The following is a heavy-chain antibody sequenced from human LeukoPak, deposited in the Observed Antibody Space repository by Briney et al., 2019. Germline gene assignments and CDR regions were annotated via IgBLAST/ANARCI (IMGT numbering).Heavy chain of an antibody. CDR3: AKGIAAAGTGDY. D-gene: IGHD6-13*01. Sequence: PGGSLRLSCAASGFTFSSYAMSWVRQAPGKGLEWVSSISSSSSYIYYADSVKGRFTISRDNAKNSLYLQMNSLRAEDTAVYYCAKGIAAAGTGDYWGQGTLVTVSS. V-gene: IGHV3-21*01. CDR2: ISSSSSYI. CDR1: GFTFSSYA. J-gene: IGHJ4*02.